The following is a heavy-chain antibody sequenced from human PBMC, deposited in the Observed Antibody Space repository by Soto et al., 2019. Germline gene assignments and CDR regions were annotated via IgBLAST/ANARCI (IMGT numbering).Heavy chain of an antibody. CDR3: ARTYDSSGYGFDY. V-gene: IGHV4-59*01. CDR2: IYYSGST. CDR1: GGSISSYY. Sequence: SETLSLTCTVSGGSISSYYWSWIRQPPGKGLEWIGYIYYSGSTNYNPSLESRVTISVDTSKNQFSLKLSSVTAADTAVYYCARTYDSSGYGFDYWGQGTLVTVSS. J-gene: IGHJ4*02. D-gene: IGHD3-22*01.